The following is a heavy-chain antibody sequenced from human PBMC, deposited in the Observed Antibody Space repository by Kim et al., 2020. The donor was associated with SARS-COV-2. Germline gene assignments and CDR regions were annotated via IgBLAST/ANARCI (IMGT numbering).Heavy chain of an antibody. CDR2: INPSGGST. V-gene: IGHV1-46*01. CDR1: GYTFTSYY. CDR3: ARPSTPFYSGYDWDGMDV. J-gene: IGHJ6*02. D-gene: IGHD5-12*01. Sequence: ASVKVSCKASGYTFTSYYMHWVRQAPGQGLEWMGIINPSGGSTSYAQKFQGRVTMTRDTSTSTVYMELSSLRSEDTAVYYCARPSTPFYSGYDWDGMDVWGQGTTVTVSS.